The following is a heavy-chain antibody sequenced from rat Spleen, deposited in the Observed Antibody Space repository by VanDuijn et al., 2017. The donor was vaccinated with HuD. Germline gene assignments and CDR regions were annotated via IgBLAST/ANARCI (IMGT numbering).Heavy chain of an antibody. J-gene: IGHJ2*01. Sequence: EVQLVESGGGLVQPGRSLKLSCAASGFTFNNYGMAWVRQAPTKGLEWVATISYDGITTYYRGSVRGRFTISGDDAKTTLYLQMDSLRPEDTATYYCTSYNSGFFDYWGQGVMVTVSS. CDR3: TSYNSGFFDY. CDR1: GFTFNNYG. D-gene: IGHD4-3*01. CDR2: ISYDGITT. V-gene: IGHV5-29*01.